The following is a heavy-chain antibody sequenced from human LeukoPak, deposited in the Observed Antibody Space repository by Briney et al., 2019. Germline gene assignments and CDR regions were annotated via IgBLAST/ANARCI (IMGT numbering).Heavy chain of an antibody. Sequence: SETLSLTCAVYGGSFSGYYWSWIRQPPGKGLEWIGEINHSGSTIYNPSLKSRVTISVDTSKNQFSLKLSSVTAADTAVYYCARMYSSSWYVFDYWGQGTLVTVSS. V-gene: IGHV4-34*01. CDR2: INHSGST. D-gene: IGHD6-13*01. J-gene: IGHJ4*02. CDR3: ARMYSSSWYVFDY. CDR1: GGSFSGYY.